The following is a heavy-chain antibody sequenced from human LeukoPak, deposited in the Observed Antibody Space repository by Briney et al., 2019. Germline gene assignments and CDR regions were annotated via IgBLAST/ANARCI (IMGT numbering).Heavy chain of an antibody. J-gene: IGHJ4*02. CDR1: GFTFSSYS. Sequence: NPGGSLRLSCAASGFTFSSYSMNWVRQAPGKGLEWVSSISSSSSYIYYTDSVKGRFTLSRDNAKKSLYLQMNSLRAEDTAVYYCATPRGSGSYLAFDYWGQGTLVTVSS. CDR3: ATPRGSGSYLAFDY. V-gene: IGHV3-21*01. D-gene: IGHD1-26*01. CDR2: ISSSSSYI.